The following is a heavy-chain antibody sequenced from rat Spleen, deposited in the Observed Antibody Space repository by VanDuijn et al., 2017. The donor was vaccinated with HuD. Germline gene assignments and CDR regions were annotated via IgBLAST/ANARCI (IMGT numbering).Heavy chain of an antibody. Sequence: EVQLVESGGGLVQPGRSLKLSCAASGFTFSDYNMAWVRQAPKKGLEWVATISYDGSSTNYRDSVKGRFTISRENAKNTLHLQMDSLRSEDTATYYCARQNWPYYFDYWGQGVMVTVSS. CDR3: ARQNWPYYFDY. CDR1: GFTFSDYN. D-gene: IGHD5-1*01. CDR2: ISYDGSST. J-gene: IGHJ2*01. V-gene: IGHV5-7*01.